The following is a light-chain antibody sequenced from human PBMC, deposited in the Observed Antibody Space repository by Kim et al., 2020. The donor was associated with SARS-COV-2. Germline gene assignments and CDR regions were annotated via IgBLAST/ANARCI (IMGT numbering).Light chain of an antibody. J-gene: IGKJ4*01. Sequence: DIQMTQFPSSLAASVRDRITITCRASQNINRYLNWYQQRPGEAPKLLISAVSNLQSGLPSRFIGRGSGTEFTLTISRLQPEDFATYYCHQTFSTPLTFGGGTKLEI. CDR2: AVS. V-gene: IGKV1-39*01. CDR3: HQTFSTPLT. CDR1: QNINRY.